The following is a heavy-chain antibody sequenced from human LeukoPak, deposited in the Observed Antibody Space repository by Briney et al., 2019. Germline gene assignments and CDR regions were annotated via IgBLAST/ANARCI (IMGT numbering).Heavy chain of an antibody. CDR1: DYIFSGHF. J-gene: IGHJ5*02. CDR3: ARRPPMSAADNWLDP. D-gene: IGHD6-13*01. V-gene: IGHV1-2*06. CDR2: IDPNSGGT. Sequence: ASVKVSCKASDYIFSGHFIHWVRQAPGQGLEWIGRIDPNSGGTSLAPKFQGRVTMTRDTSTSTAYMEVTRLTSDDTAVYYCARRPPMSAADNWLDPWGQGTLVTVSS.